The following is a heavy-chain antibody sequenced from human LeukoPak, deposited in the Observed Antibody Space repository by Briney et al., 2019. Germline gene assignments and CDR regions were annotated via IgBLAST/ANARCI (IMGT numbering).Heavy chain of an antibody. D-gene: IGHD3-22*01. CDR1: GYTFTSYG. Sequence: ASVKVSCKASGYTFTSYGIGWVRQAPGQGLEWMGIINPSGGSTSYAQKFQGRVTMTRDTSTSTVYMELSSLRSEDTAVYYCASYSSGYSPPGYWGQGTLVTVSS. V-gene: IGHV1-46*01. J-gene: IGHJ4*02. CDR2: INPSGGST. CDR3: ASYSSGYSPPGY.